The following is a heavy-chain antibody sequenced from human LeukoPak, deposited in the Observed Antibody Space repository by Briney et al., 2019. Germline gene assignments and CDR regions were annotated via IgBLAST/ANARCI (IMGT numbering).Heavy chain of an antibody. CDR2: INHSGST. V-gene: IGHV4-34*01. J-gene: IGHJ4*02. CDR1: GGSFSGYY. D-gene: IGHD4-17*01. CDR3: ARAHYGDYERYYFDY. Sequence: SETLSLTCAVYGGSFSGYYWSWIRQPPGKGLEGIGEINHSGSTNYNPSLKSRVTISVDTSKNQFSLKLSSVTAADTAVYYCARAHYGDYERYYFDYWGQGTLVTVSS.